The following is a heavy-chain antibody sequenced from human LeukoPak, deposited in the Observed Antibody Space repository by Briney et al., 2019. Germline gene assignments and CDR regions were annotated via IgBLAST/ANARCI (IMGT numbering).Heavy chain of an antibody. J-gene: IGHJ4*02. D-gene: IGHD3-3*01. CDR3: ARGDLKIFGVVIIDY. Sequence: GGSLRLSCAASGFTFSSYWMHWVRQAPGKGLVWVSRINSDGSSTSYADSVKGRFTISRDNAKNTLYLQMNSLRAEDMAVYYCARGDLKIFGVVIIDYWGQGTLVTVSS. V-gene: IGHV3-74*01. CDR2: INSDGSST. CDR1: GFTFSSYW.